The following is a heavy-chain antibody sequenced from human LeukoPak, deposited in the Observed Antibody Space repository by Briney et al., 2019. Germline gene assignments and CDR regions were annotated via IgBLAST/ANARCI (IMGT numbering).Heavy chain of an antibody. V-gene: IGHV3-53*01. D-gene: IGHD6-13*01. Sequence: PGGSLRLSCAASVFTVSSNYMSWVRQAPGQGREWVSVIYSGGSTYYAESVNGQFTISRDNSKNTLYLQMNSLRAEDTAVYYCARAYESAYSSSWSLWYYYYYMDVWGKGTTVTVSS. J-gene: IGHJ6*03. CDR2: IYSGGST. CDR1: VFTVSSNY. CDR3: ARAYESAYSSSWSLWYYYYYMDV.